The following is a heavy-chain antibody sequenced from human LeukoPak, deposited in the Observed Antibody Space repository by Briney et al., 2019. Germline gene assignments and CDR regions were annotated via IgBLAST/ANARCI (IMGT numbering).Heavy chain of an antibody. D-gene: IGHD3-10*01. CDR1: GFTFSRYA. J-gene: IGHJ4*02. V-gene: IGHV3-30-3*01. CDR3: ARVGYYSSGPFSYFDY. Sequence: GRSLRLSCAASGFTFSRYAMHWVRQPPGKGLEWVSVISYDGSNEYYAESVKVRFTISRDSSENTLYLEMNSLRVEDTAVYYCARVGYYSSGPFSYFDYWGQGTLVTVSS. CDR2: ISYDGSNE.